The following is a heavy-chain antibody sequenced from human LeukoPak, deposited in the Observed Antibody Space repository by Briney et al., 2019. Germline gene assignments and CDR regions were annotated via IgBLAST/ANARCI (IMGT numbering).Heavy chain of an antibody. CDR1: GFTFSSSG. V-gene: IGHV3-30*02. J-gene: IGHJ4*02. CDR2: VRYDGSNK. Sequence: GGSLRLSCAASGFTFSSSGMYWVRQAPGKGLEWVAFVRYDGSNKYYADSVEGRFTISRDNSKNTLYLHMNSLRAEDTAVYYSAKVSRGIAVAGTDFDYWGQGTLVTVSS. D-gene: IGHD6-19*01. CDR3: AKVSRGIAVAGTDFDY.